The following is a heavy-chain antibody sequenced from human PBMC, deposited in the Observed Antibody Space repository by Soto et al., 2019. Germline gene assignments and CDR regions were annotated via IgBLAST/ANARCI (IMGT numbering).Heavy chain of an antibody. V-gene: IGHV1-46*01. CDR1: GYIFSNYY. D-gene: IGHD1-1*01. CDR3: ARRGMSTIGFDT. CDR2: FNPSGDAT. J-gene: IGHJ3*02. Sequence: QVQLVQSGAEVKKPGTSVKVSCKASGYIFSNYYMHWVRQAPGQGLEWMGVFNPSGDATHYAQSFQGSVSVTRDTSTSIIYMELRTLTTEDTAVYYCARRGMSTIGFDTWGQGIMVTVSS.